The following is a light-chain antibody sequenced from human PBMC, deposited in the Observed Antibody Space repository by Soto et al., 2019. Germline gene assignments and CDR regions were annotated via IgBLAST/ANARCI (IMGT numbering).Light chain of an antibody. CDR3: HQYGSSPLT. CDR2: SAS. Sequence: EIVLTQSPGTLSLSPEETATLSCRASETVDTSSLGWYQQKPGRAPSLLIYSASRRATGIPDRFDASGSATDFTLTISRLEPEDFAVYYCHQYGSSPLTFGGGTKVEI. V-gene: IGKV3-20*01. CDR1: ETVDTSS. J-gene: IGKJ4*01.